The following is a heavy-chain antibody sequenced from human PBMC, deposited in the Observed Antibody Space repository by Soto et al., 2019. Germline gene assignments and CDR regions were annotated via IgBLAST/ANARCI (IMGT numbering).Heavy chain of an antibody. CDR2: IAETGSST. CDR1: GLNFNGYT. D-gene: IGHD3-10*01. CDR3: AKPVYGSGSPDY. V-gene: IGHV3-23*01. J-gene: IGHJ4*02. Sequence: GSLRLSCATSGLNFNGYTMSLVHQAPGQGLEWVSGIAETGSSTYYADSVKGRFTISRDNSENTLYLQMNNLRAEDTAIYYCAKPVYGSGSPDYWGQGTLVTVSS.